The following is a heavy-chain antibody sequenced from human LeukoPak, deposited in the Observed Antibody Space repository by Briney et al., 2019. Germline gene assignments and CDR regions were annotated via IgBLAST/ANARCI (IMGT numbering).Heavy chain of an antibody. J-gene: IGHJ4*02. V-gene: IGHV4-30-2*01. CDR2: IYHSGST. CDR1: GGSLSSGGYS. D-gene: IGHD6-19*01. Sequence: SQTLSLTCAVSGGSLSSGGYSWSWIRQPPGKGLEWVGYIYHSGSTYYNPSLKSRVTISVDRSKNQFSLKLSSVTAADTAVYYCARVRAVAGEYYFDYWGQGTLVTVSS. CDR3: ARVRAVAGEYYFDY.